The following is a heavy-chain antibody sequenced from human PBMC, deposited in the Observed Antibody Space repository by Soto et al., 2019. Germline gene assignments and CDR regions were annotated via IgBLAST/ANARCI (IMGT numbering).Heavy chain of an antibody. D-gene: IGHD3-22*01. Sequence: QVQLQESGPGLVKPSESLSLTCTVSGGSISTYYWSWIRQSPGKGLEWIGYIHYSGNTDYNPSLRSRVTISVDTSKNQLSLKLSSMTAADTAVYYCARRACDSSGYYCIWGQGTLVTVSS. J-gene: IGHJ4*02. CDR3: ARRACDSSGYYCI. CDR2: IHYSGNT. V-gene: IGHV4-59*01. CDR1: GGSISTYY.